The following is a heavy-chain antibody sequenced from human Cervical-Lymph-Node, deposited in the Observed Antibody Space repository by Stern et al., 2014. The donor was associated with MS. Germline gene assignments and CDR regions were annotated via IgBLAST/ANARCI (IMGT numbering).Heavy chain of an antibody. CDR1: GGSIHSGGYY. CDR3: ARGARYSDSSGYYFYFDY. Sequence: QVQLQESGPGLVKPSQTLPLTCTVSGGSIHSGGYYWSWIRQYPGQGLEWIGYIYYTGSAYYDPFLKSRLSMSIDTSKNQFSLNLNSVTAADTAVYYCARGARYSDSSGYYFYFDYWGKGTLVTVSS. D-gene: IGHD3-22*01. J-gene: IGHJ4*02. V-gene: IGHV4-31*03. CDR2: IYYTGSA.